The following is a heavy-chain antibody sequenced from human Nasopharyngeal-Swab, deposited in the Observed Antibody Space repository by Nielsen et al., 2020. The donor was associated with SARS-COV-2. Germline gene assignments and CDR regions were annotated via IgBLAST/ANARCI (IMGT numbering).Heavy chain of an antibody. D-gene: IGHD2-15*01. CDR1: GFTFSSYA. Sequence: GESLKISCAASGFTFSSYAMSWVRQAPGKGLEWVSAISGSGGSTYYADSVKGRFTISRDNSKNTLYLQMNSLIAEDTAVYYCASPYPYCSGGSCYTGRYYYGMDVWGQGTTVTVSS. V-gene: IGHV3-23*01. CDR2: ISGSGGST. CDR3: ASPYPYCSGGSCYTGRYYYGMDV. J-gene: IGHJ6*02.